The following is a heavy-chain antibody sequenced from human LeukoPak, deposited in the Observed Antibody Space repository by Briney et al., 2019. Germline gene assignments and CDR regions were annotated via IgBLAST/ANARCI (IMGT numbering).Heavy chain of an antibody. CDR1: GFTFSSYN. Sequence: GGSLRLSCAASGFTFSSYNMNWVRQAPGKGLEWISYISSTSSDIYYLDSVKGRFTISRDNAKTSLYLQMNSLRAEDTSIYYCARRGPYFGYWGQGILVTVSS. D-gene: IGHD3-10*01. J-gene: IGHJ4*02. CDR2: ISSTSSDI. V-gene: IGHV3-21*05. CDR3: ARRGPYFGY.